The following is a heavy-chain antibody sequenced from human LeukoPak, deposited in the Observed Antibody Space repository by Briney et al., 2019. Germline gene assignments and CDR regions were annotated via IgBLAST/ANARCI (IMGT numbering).Heavy chain of an antibody. V-gene: IGHV3-48*01. CDR1: GFTFSGYS. Sequence: GGSLRLSCAVSGFTFSGYSMKWVRQAPGKGLEWVSYISSSTTTIYHADSVKGRFTVSRDNAKNILYLQMSSLSAEDTAVYYCARDGSGFYLYYYMDVWGRGTPVTVSS. D-gene: IGHD3-3*01. CDR2: ISSSTTTI. J-gene: IGHJ6*03. CDR3: ARDGSGFYLYYYMDV.